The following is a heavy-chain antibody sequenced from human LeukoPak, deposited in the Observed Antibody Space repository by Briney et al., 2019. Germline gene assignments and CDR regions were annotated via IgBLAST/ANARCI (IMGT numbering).Heavy chain of an antibody. CDR3: ARDGITCTRDY. J-gene: IGHJ4*02. CDR1: GFIFRSYW. V-gene: IGHV3-7*01. CDR2: IDEHGFKT. Sequence: GGSLRLSCAASGFIFRSYWMVWVRQAPGKGLEWVASIDEHGFKTYYAASVTGRFTVSKDTAKNSLDLQMNSLRAEDTAVYYCARDGITCTRDYWGQGALVTVSS. D-gene: IGHD1-7*01.